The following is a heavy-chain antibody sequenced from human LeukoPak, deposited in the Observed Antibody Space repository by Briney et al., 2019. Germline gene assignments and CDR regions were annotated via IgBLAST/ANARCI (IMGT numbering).Heavy chain of an antibody. V-gene: IGHV4-59*01. CDR3: ARVPASWAGNWFDP. J-gene: IGHJ5*02. D-gene: IGHD1-26*01. Sequence: SETLSLTCTVSGGSISSYYWGWIRQPPGKGLEWIGYIYHSGSTNYNPSLVSRVTISLDTSKNQFSLKLSSVTAADTAVYYCARVPASWAGNWFDPWGQGTLVTVSS. CDR2: IYHSGST. CDR1: GGSISSYY.